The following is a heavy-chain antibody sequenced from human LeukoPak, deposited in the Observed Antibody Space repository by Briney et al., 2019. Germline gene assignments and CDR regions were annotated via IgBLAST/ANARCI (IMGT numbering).Heavy chain of an antibody. CDR3: ARSLSIAVHAFDI. CDR1: GYTFTSYD. Sequence: ASVKVSCKASGYTFTSYDINWVRQATGQGLEWMGWMNPNSGNTGYAQKFQGRVTMTRNTSISTAYMELSSLRSEDTAVYYCARSLSIAVHAFDIWGQGTMVTVSS. D-gene: IGHD6-6*01. J-gene: IGHJ3*02. V-gene: IGHV1-8*01. CDR2: MNPNSGNT.